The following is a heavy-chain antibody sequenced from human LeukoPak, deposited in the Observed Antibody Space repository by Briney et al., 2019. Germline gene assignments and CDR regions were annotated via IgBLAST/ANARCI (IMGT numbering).Heavy chain of an antibody. CDR1: GFTFSSYW. V-gene: IGHV3-74*01. CDR2: INSDGSST. CDR3: ARESSGLMDTAMVPDY. Sequence: GGSLRLSCAASGFTFSSYWMHWVRQAPGKGLVWVSRINSDGSSTSYADSVKGRFTISRDNAKNTLYLQMNSLRAEDTAVYYCARESSGLMDTAMVPDYWGQGTLVTVSS. D-gene: IGHD5-18*01. J-gene: IGHJ4*02.